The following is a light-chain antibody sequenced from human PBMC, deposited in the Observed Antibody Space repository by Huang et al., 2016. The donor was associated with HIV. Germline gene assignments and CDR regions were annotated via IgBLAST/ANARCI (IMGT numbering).Light chain of an antibody. J-gene: IGKJ1*01. CDR2: AAS. Sequence: DIQMTQSPSSLSASVGDRVTITCRASQTISNYLNWYQQKPGKAPKLLIYAASDLQSGFPSRFSGRGSVTDFTLTISSLQPEDSATYYCQQSSISPWTFGQGTRVEIK. CDR1: QTISNY. V-gene: IGKV1-39*01. CDR3: QQSSISPWT.